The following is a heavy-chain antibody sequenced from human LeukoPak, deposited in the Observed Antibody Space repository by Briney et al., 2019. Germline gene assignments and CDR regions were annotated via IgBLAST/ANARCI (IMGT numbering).Heavy chain of an antibody. CDR2: INPNSGGT. CDR1: GYTFTGYY. Sequence: GASVKVSCKASGYTFTGYYMHWVRQAPGQRLEWMGWINPNSGGTNYAQKFQGRVTMTRDTSISTAYMELSRLRSEDSAVYYCARSTYEVSWFDPWGQGTLVTVSS. V-gene: IGHV1-2*02. CDR3: ARSTYEVSWFDP. D-gene: IGHD3-3*01. J-gene: IGHJ5*02.